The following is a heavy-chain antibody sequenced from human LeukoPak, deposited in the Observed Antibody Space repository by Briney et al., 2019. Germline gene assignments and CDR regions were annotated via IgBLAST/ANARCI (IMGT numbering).Heavy chain of an antibody. D-gene: IGHD6-13*01. CDR1: GFTFSSYS. Sequence: GGSLRLSCAASGFTFSSYSMNWVRQAPGKGLEWVSYISSSSSTIYYADSVKGRFTISRDNSKNTLYLQMNSLRAEDTAVYYCAKDPKRGHSSSWRKVDTTDHWGQGTLVTVSS. CDR2: ISSSSSTI. J-gene: IGHJ4*02. CDR3: AKDPKRGHSSSWRKVDTTDH. V-gene: IGHV3-48*01.